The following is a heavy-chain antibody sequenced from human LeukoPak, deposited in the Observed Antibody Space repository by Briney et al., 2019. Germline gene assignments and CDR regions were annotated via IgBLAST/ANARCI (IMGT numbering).Heavy chain of an antibody. Sequence: GASVKVSCKASGYTFTSYDINWVRQAPGQGLEWMGWINPNSGGTNYAQKFQGRVTMTRDTSISTAYMELSRLRSDDTAVYYCARDFVVVPAAIPTWFDPWGQGTLVTVSS. D-gene: IGHD2-2*02. CDR2: INPNSGGT. CDR3: ARDFVVVPAAIPTWFDP. J-gene: IGHJ5*02. V-gene: IGHV1-2*02. CDR1: GYTFTSYD.